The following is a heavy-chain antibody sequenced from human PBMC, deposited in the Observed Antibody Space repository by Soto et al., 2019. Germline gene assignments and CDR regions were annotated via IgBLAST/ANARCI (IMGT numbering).Heavy chain of an antibody. CDR2: ISAYNGNT. V-gene: IGHV1-18*01. D-gene: IGHD4-17*01. Sequence: QVQLVQSGAEVKKPGASVKVSCKASGYTFTSYGINWVRQAPGQGLEWMGWISAYNGNTNYAQKHQGRGTMTPDTSTSKAYMELRSLRADGTAVYYCARGTTVETGSYWGQGTLVTVSS. J-gene: IGHJ4*02. CDR1: GYTFTSYG. CDR3: ARGTTVETGSY.